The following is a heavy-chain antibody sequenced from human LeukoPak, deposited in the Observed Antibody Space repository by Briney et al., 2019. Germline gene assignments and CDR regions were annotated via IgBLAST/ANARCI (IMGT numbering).Heavy chain of an antibody. D-gene: IGHD4-17*01. Sequence: GASVKVSCKASGGTFSSYAISWVRQAPGQGLEWMGRIIPILGIANYAQKFQGRVTITADKSTSTAYMELSSLRSDDTAVYYCAREGTVTTSETTFDYWGQGTLVTVSS. J-gene: IGHJ4*02. CDR3: AREGTVTTSETTFDY. V-gene: IGHV1-69*04. CDR1: GGTFSSYA. CDR2: IIPILGIA.